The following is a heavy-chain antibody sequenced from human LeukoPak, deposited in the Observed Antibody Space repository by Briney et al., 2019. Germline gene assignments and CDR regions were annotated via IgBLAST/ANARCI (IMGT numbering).Heavy chain of an antibody. CDR3: AKDRSGSVWGSYRYDY. J-gene: IGHJ4*02. CDR1: GFTFSSYW. D-gene: IGHD3-16*02. CDR2: ISGSGGST. Sequence: GGSLRLSCAASGFTFSSYWMSWVRQAPGKGLEWVSAISGSGGSTYYADSVKGRFTISRDNSKNTLYLQMNSLRAEDTAVYYCAKDRSGSVWGSYRYDYWGQGTLVTVSS. V-gene: IGHV3-23*01.